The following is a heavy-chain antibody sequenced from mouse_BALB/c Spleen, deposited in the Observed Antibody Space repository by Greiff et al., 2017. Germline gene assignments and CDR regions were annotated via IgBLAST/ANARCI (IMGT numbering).Heavy chain of an antibody. CDR3: TRRMNDYGHWYFDV. D-gene: IGHD2-4*01. CDR2: IYPSDSYT. CDR1: GYTFTSYW. Sequence: VQLQQPGAELVRPGASVKLSCKASGYTFTSYWINWVKQRPGQGLEWIGNIYPSDSYTNYNQKFKDKATLTVDKSSSTAYMQLSSPTSEDSAVYYCTRRMNDYGHWYFDVWGAGTTVTVSS. V-gene: IGHV1-69*02. J-gene: IGHJ1*01.